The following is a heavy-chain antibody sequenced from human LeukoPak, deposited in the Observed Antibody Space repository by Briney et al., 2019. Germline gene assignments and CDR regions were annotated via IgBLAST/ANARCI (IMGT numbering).Heavy chain of an antibody. Sequence: ASVKVSCKASGYTFTSYGISWVRQAPGQGLEWMGWISAYNGNTNYAQKLQGRVTMTRDTSTSTVYMELSSLRSEDTAVYYCARGPPYSSSSYFDYWGQGTLVTVSS. D-gene: IGHD6-6*01. J-gene: IGHJ4*02. V-gene: IGHV1-18*01. CDR1: GYTFTSYG. CDR3: ARGPPYSSSSYFDY. CDR2: ISAYNGNT.